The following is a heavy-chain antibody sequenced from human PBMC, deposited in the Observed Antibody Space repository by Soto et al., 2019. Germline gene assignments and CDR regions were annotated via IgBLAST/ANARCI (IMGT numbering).Heavy chain of an antibody. V-gene: IGHV3-23*01. J-gene: IGHJ4*02. Sequence: PGGSLRLSCEASGFTLRNYAMTWIRQAPGKGLEWVSLISANDVGTYYAESVKTRFTISTDQSRNTVYLQLDSLRADDTATYYCAKAKNDYTWDNRPHFGYWGRGTLVTVSS. CDR1: GFTLRNYA. D-gene: IGHD3-3*01. CDR2: ISANDVGT. CDR3: AKAKNDYTWDNRPHFGY.